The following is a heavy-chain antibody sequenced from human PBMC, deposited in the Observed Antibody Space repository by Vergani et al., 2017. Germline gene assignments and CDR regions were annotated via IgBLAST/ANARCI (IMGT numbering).Heavy chain of an antibody. Sequence: QVQLQESGPGLVKPSETLSLTCTVSGGSVSSGSYYWSWIRQPPGKGLEWIGYIYYSGSPNYNPSLKSRVTISVDTSKNPFSLKLSSVTAADTAVYYCARVYGSGSDYNYYYYMDVWGKGTTVTGSS. J-gene: IGHJ6*03. V-gene: IGHV4-61*01. CDR3: ARVYGSGSDYNYYYYMDV. CDR1: GGSVSSGSYY. D-gene: IGHD3-10*01. CDR2: IYYSGSP.